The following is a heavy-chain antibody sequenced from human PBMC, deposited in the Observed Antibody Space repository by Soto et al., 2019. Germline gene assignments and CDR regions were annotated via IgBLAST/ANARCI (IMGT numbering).Heavy chain of an antibody. D-gene: IGHD2-2*01. CDR2: INTDGGIT. CDR3: TREAGYCSRTSCYRRAFDS. V-gene: IGHV3-74*01. J-gene: IGHJ3*02. Sequence: EVQLVESGGDLVQPGGSLRLSCAASGFTFSSHWMHWVRRDPGKGLVWVSHINTDGGITGYADSVKGRFTISRDNAKNTLYLQMNGLRVEDTSVYYCTREAGYCSRTSCYRRAFDSWGQGTMVTVSS. CDR1: GFTFSSHW.